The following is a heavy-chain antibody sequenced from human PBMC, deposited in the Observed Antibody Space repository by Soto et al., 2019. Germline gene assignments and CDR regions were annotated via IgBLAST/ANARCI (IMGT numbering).Heavy chain of an antibody. CDR2: INVYNGNT. J-gene: IGHJ5*02. V-gene: IGHV1-18*01. Sequence: ASVKVSCKASGYTFTNYGISWVRQAPGQGLEWMGWINVYNGNTKYAQKVQGRVTMTTDTSTSTAYMELRSLRSDDTAVYYCARGVGSGSYYNQYNWFDPWGQGTLVTAPQ. D-gene: IGHD3-10*01. CDR3: ARGVGSGSYYNQYNWFDP. CDR1: GYTFTNYG.